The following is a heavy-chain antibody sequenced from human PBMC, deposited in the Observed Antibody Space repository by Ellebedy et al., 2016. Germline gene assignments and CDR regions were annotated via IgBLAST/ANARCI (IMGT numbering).Heavy chain of an antibody. V-gene: IGHV3-74*01. Sequence: GGSLRLSCAASGFTFSTYWMNWVRQAPGKGLVWVSRVNYDGSSTDYADSVKGRCSVSRDNAKNMLYLHLNSLRAEDTAVYYCTRGSWFGGNPNLGFDNWGQGTQVTVSS. CDR3: TRGSWFGGNPNLGFDN. J-gene: IGHJ4*02. CDR1: GFTFSTYW. CDR2: VNYDGSST. D-gene: IGHD3-10*01.